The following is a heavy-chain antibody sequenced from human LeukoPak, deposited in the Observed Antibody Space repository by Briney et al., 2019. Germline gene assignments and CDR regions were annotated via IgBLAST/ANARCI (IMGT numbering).Heavy chain of an antibody. Sequence: ASVKVSCKASGGTFSSYAISWVRQAPGRGLEWMGGIIPIFGTANYAQKFQGRVTITADESTSTAYLELSSLRSEDTAVYYCARGRDGYWYYFDYWGQGTLVTVSS. CDR1: GGTFSSYA. CDR2: IIPIFGTA. V-gene: IGHV1-69*01. CDR3: ARGRDGYWYYFDY. D-gene: IGHD5-24*01. J-gene: IGHJ4*02.